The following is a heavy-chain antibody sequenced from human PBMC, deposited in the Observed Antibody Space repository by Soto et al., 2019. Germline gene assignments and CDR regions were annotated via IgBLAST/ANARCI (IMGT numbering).Heavy chain of an antibody. CDR3: ARGGTDEYGDYVSDY. D-gene: IGHD4-17*01. Sequence: SETLSLTCTVSGGSVSSGSYYWGWIRQPPGKGLEWIGSTYYSGSTYYNPSLKSRVTISVDTSKSQFSLKLSSVTAADTAVYYCARGGTDEYGDYVSDYWGQGTLVTVSS. J-gene: IGHJ4*02. CDR1: GGSVSSGSYY. V-gene: IGHV4-39*01. CDR2: TYYSGST.